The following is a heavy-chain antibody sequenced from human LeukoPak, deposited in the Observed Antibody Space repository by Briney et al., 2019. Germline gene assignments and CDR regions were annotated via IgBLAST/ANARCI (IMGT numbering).Heavy chain of an antibody. CDR1: DFNFRGND. J-gene: IGHJ3*02. D-gene: IGHD3-10*01. Sequence: GGSLRLSCAPSDFNFRGNDMTWVRQAPGRGLGWVSVIKSGRDTCHADSVTRRLNTTRDNPKNALYLQMNSLRAEDTAIYYCARDSTGSAFDIWGQGTMVTVSS. V-gene: IGHV3-53*01. CDR2: IKSGRDT. CDR3: ARDSTGSAFDI.